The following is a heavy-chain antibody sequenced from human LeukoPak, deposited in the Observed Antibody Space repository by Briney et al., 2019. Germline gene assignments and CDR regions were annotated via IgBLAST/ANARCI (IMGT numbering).Heavy chain of an antibody. CDR2: INPSSGST. Sequence: ASVMVSCKASGYTFTSYYMHWVRQAPGQGLEWMGIINPSSGSTSHAQKFQGRVTMTRDTSTSTVYMELSSLRSEDTAVYYCARSIAVAGTASLSGFDYWGQGTLVTVSS. D-gene: IGHD6-19*01. CDR3: ARSIAVAGTASLSGFDY. J-gene: IGHJ4*02. V-gene: IGHV1-46*01. CDR1: GYTFTSYY.